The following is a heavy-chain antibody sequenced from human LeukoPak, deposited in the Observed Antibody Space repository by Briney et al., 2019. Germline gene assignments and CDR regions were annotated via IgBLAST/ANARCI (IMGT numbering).Heavy chain of an antibody. CDR1: GFTFSSYS. Sequence: GGSLRLSCAASGFTFSSYSMNWVRQAPGKGLEWVSCISSSSSSIYYADSVKGRFTISRDNAKNSLYLQMNSLRAEDTAVYYCARDPMVRGVIIPAGWFDPWGQGTLVTVSS. CDR2: ISSSSSSI. V-gene: IGHV3-21*01. D-gene: IGHD3-10*01. J-gene: IGHJ5*02. CDR3: ARDPMVRGVIIPAGWFDP.